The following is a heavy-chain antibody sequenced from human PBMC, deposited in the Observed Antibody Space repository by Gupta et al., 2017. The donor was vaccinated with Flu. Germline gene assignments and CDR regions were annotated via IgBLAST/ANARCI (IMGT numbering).Heavy chain of an antibody. V-gene: IGHV3-66*02. Sequence: EVTLVESGGGLVQPGGSLRLSCAASGFTIITNYRTWVRQAPGKGLEWFSVIYSDGRSYYGDSVRGRVSISRDNAKNTVYLQMNNLRTEETAMYYCARVTYTSSSTGDWIDPWGQGALVTVSS. CDR2: IYSDGRS. J-gene: IGHJ5*02. CDR3: ARVTYTSSSTGDWIDP. D-gene: IGHD1-1*01. CDR1: GFTIITNY.